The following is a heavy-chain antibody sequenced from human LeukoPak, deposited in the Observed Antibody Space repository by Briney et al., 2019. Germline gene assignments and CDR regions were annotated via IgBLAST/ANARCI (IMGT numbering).Heavy chain of an antibody. D-gene: IGHD2-2*01. J-gene: IGHJ4*02. Sequence: SVKVSCKASGGTFSSYAISWVRQSPGQGLEWMGGIIPIFGTANYAQKFQGRVTITADESTSTAYMELSSLRSEDTAVYYCARASPYCSSTSCLFDYWGQGTLVTVSS. V-gene: IGHV1-69*13. CDR1: GGTFSSYA. CDR2: IIPIFGTA. CDR3: ARASPYCSSTSCLFDY.